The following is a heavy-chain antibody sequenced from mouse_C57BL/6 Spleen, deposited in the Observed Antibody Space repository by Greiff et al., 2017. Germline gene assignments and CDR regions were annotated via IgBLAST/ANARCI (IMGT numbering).Heavy chain of an antibody. J-gene: IGHJ4*01. V-gene: IGHV1-53*01. CDR1: GYTFTSYW. D-gene: IGHD1-1*01. CDR2: INPSNGGT. CDR3: APITTVVAEGSYAMDY. Sequence: QVQLQQPGTELVKPGASVKLSCKASGYTFTSYWMHWVKQRPGQGLEWIGNINPSNGGTNYNEKFKSKATLTVDKSSSTAYMQLSSLTSEDSAVYFCAPITTVVAEGSYAMDYWGQGTSVTVSS.